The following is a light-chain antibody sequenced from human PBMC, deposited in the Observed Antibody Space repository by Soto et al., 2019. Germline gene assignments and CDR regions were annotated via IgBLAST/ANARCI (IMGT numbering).Light chain of an antibody. CDR1: QSVSSN. Sequence: EIVMTQSPATLSVSPGERATLSCRASQSVSSNLAWYQQKPGQAPRLLIYGASTRATGIPARFSGSGSGTDSTLTICSLQSEDFALYYCQQYNNWAPWTFGQGTKVEIK. J-gene: IGKJ1*01. CDR3: QQYNNWAPWT. V-gene: IGKV3-15*01. CDR2: GAS.